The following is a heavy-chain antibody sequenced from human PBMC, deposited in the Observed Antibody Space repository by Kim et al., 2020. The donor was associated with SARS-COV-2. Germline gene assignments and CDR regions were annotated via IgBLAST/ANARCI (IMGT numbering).Heavy chain of an antibody. J-gene: IGHJ6*02. Sequence: EGSLRLSCAASGFTVSSNYMSWVRQAPGKGLEWVSVIYSGGSTYYADSVKGRFTISRDNSKNTLYLQMNSLRAEDTAVYYCARGGGDYYYGMDVWGQGTTVTVSS. V-gene: IGHV3-53*01. D-gene: IGHD4-17*01. CDR2: IYSGGST. CDR1: GFTVSSNY. CDR3: ARGGGDYYYGMDV.